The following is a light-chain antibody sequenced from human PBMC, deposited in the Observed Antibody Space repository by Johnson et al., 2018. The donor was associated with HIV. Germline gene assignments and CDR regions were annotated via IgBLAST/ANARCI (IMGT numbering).Light chain of an antibody. Sequence: QSVLTQPPSVSAAPGQKVTISCSGNNSNIGNNFVSWYQQLPGTAPKLLIYDNNKRPSGIPDRFSGSKSGTSATLDITGLQTGDEADYYCGTWDSSLSADVFGPGTKVTVL. V-gene: IGLV1-51*01. J-gene: IGLJ1*01. CDR1: NSNIGNNF. CDR2: DNN. CDR3: GTWDSSLSADV.